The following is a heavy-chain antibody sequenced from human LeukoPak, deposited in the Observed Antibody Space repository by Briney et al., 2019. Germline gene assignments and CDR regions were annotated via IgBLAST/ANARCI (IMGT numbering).Heavy chain of an antibody. V-gene: IGHV3-30*03. J-gene: IGHJ4*02. CDR2: ISYDGSNK. D-gene: IGHD3-10*01. CDR3: ARGSPITMVRGVIITSLFPFDY. Sequence: PGGSLRLSCAASGFTFSSYGMSWVRQAPGKGLEWVAVISYDGSNKYYADSVKGRFTISRDNSKNTLYLQMNSLRAEDTAVYYCARGSPITMVRGVIITSLFPFDYWGQGTLVTVSS. CDR1: GFTFSSYG.